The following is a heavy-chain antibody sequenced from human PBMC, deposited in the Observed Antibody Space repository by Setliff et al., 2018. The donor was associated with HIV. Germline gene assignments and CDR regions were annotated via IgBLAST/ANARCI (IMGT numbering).Heavy chain of an antibody. CDR3: VRDHRSGRGSNFPWYSDL. V-gene: IGHV1-18*01. CDR1: GYTFSNYG. D-gene: IGHD1-26*01. J-gene: IGHJ2*01. Sequence: ASVKVSCKASGYTFSNYGITWVRQAPGQGLEWMGWITSYNGNTNYAKKFKGRVTMTTDTSTSIAYMELKSLRSEDTAVYYCVRDHRSGRGSNFPWYSDLWGRGTLVTVSS. CDR2: ITSYNGNT.